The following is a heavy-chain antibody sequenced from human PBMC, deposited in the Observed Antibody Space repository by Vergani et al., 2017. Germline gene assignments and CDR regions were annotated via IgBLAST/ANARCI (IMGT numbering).Heavy chain of an antibody. Sequence: EVQLVESGGGLVQPGGSLRLSCAASGFTFSSYDMHWVRQATGKGLEWVSAIGTAGDTYYPGSVKGRFTISRENAKNSLYLQMNSLRAEDTAVYYCARSGWYRNYGMDVWGQGTTVTVSS. J-gene: IGHJ6*02. D-gene: IGHD6-19*01. CDR2: IGTAGDT. CDR1: GFTFSSYD. CDR3: ARSGWYRNYGMDV. V-gene: IGHV3-13*01.